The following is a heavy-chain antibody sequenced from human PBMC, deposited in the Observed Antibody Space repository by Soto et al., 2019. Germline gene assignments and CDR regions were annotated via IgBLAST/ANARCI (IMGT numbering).Heavy chain of an antibody. CDR2: INHSGST. CDR3: ARVTGYSYGFDY. D-gene: IGHD5-18*01. V-gene: IGHV4-34*01. J-gene: IGHJ4*02. CDR1: GGSFSGYY. Sequence: QVQLQQWGAGLLKPSETLSLTCAVYGGSFSGYYWSWIRQPPGKGLEWIGEINHSGSTNYNPSLKSRVTISVDTSKNQFSLKLSSVTAADTAVYYCARVTGYSYGFDYWGQGTLVTVSS.